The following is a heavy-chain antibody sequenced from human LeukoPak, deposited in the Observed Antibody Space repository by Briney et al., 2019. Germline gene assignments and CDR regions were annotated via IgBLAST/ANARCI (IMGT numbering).Heavy chain of an antibody. CDR2: IYYSGDT. J-gene: IGHJ5*02. D-gene: IGHD4-17*01. V-gene: IGHV4-31*03. CDR3: ARDYGNNWFDP. CDR1: GGSISSGDYY. Sequence: SETLSLTCTVSGGSISSGDYYWSWIRQHPGKGLEWIGYIYYSGDTYYNPSLRSRVSISVDTSKNQFSLKLSSVTAADTAMYYCARDYGNNWFDPWGQGTLVTVSA.